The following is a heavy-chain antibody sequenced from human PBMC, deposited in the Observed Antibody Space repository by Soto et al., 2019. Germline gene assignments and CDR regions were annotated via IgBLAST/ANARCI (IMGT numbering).Heavy chain of an antibody. CDR2: IKQDGSEK. Sequence: VQLVESGGGLVQPGGSLRLSCAASGFTFRSYWMSWVRQAPGKGLEWVANIKQDGSEKYYVDSVKGRFTISRDNAKNSLYLQMNSLRAEDTAVYYCAREGDYGDPHFDYWGQGTLVTVSS. CDR1: GFTFRSYW. J-gene: IGHJ4*02. D-gene: IGHD4-17*01. CDR3: AREGDYGDPHFDY. V-gene: IGHV3-7*01.